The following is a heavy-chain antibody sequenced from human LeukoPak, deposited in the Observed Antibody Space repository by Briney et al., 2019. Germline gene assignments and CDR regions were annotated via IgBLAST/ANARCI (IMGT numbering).Heavy chain of an antibody. CDR2: INSNSGDT. Sequence: ASVKVSFKASGYIFTGYYMHWVRQAPGQGLEWMGWINSNSGDTKYAQKFQGRVTMTRDTSISTAYMELSRLTSDDSAVYYCARAGNRDDYGDYWGQGTLVSASS. D-gene: IGHD5-24*01. CDR3: ARAGNRDDYGDY. J-gene: IGHJ4*02. V-gene: IGHV1-2*02. CDR1: GYIFTGYY.